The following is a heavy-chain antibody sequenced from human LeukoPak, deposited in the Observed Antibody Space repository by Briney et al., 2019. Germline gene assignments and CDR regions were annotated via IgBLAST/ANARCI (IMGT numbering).Heavy chain of an antibody. CDR3: ARVGVSGWSEVDY. CDR2: MNPNSGNT. D-gene: IGHD6-19*01. V-gene: IGHV1-8*03. CDR1: EYTFTSYD. J-gene: IGHJ4*02. Sequence: ASVKVSCKASEYTFTSYDINWVRQATGQGLEWMGWMNPNSGNTGYAQRFQGRVTITRNTSISTAYMELSSLRSEDTAVYYCARVGVSGWSEVDYWGQGTLVTVSS.